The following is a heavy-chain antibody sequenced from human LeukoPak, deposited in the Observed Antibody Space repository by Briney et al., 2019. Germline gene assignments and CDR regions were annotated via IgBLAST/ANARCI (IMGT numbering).Heavy chain of an antibody. Sequence: PGGSLRLSCAASGFTFSSYGMSWVRQAPGKGLEWGAVISYDGSNKYYADSVKGRSTISRDNSKNTLYLQMNSLRAEDTAVYYCARDRIFSDDAFDIWGQGTMVTVSS. J-gene: IGHJ3*02. CDR1: GFTFSSYG. D-gene: IGHD2/OR15-2a*01. CDR2: ISYDGSNK. CDR3: ARDRIFSDDAFDI. V-gene: IGHV3-30*03.